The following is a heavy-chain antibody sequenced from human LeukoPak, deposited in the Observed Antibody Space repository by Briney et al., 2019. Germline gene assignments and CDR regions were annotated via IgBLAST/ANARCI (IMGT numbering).Heavy chain of an antibody. CDR2: FDPEDGET. J-gene: IGHJ4*02. CDR1: GYTLTELS. CDR3: ATVEPSYYDSSGYSD. D-gene: IGHD3-22*01. Sequence: ASVTVSCKVSGYTLTELSMHWVRQAPGKGLEWMGGFDPEDGETIYAQKFQGRVTMTEDTSTDTAYMELSSLRSGDTAVYYCATVEPSYYDSSGYSDWGQGTLVTVSS. V-gene: IGHV1-24*01.